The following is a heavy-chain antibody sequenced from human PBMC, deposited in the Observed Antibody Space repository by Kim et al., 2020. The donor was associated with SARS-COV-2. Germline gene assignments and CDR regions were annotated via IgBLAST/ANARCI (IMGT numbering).Heavy chain of an antibody. Sequence: SESLSLTCTVSGGSISSGGYYWSWIRQHPGKGLEWIGYIYYSGSTYYNPSLKSRVTISVDTSKNQFSLKLSSVTAADTAVYYCARKVVKGDGYHGFYYYGMDVWGQGTTVTVSS. CDR2: IYYSGST. J-gene: IGHJ6*02. V-gene: IGHV4-31*03. D-gene: IGHD5-12*01. CDR1: GGSISSGGYY. CDR3: ARKVVKGDGYHGFYYYGMDV.